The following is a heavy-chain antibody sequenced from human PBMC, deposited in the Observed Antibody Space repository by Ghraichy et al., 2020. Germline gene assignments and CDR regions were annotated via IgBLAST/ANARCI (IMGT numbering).Heavy chain of an antibody. CDR3: AKDRGYDFWSGHNWFDP. D-gene: IGHD3-3*01. Sequence: GGSLRLSCAASGFTFDDYAMHWVRQAPGKGLEWVSGISWNSGSIGYADSVKGRFTISRDNAKNSLYLQMNSLRAEDTALYYCAKDRGYDFWSGHNWFDPRGQGTLVTVSS. CDR1: GFTFDDYA. J-gene: IGHJ5*02. V-gene: IGHV3-9*01. CDR2: ISWNSGSI.